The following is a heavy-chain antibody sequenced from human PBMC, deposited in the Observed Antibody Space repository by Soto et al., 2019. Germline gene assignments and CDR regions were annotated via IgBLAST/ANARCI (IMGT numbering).Heavy chain of an antibody. CDR3: ARSKYQLLSVSYYYYGMDV. Sequence: GASVKVSCKASGGTFSSYAISWVRQAPGQGLEWMGGIIPIFGTANYAQKFQGRVTITADESTSTAYMELSSLRSEDTAVYYCARSKYQLLSVSYYYYGMDVWGQGTTVTVYS. J-gene: IGHJ6*02. V-gene: IGHV1-69*13. CDR1: GGTFSSYA. CDR2: IIPIFGTA. D-gene: IGHD2-2*01.